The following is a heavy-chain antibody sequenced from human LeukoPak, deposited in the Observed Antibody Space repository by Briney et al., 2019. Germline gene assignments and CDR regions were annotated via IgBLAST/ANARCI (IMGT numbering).Heavy chain of an antibody. J-gene: IGHJ4*02. CDR2: IYYSGST. D-gene: IGHD6-13*01. Sequence: SETLSLTCTVSGGSISSGGYYWSWIRQHPGKGLEWIGYIYYSGSTYYNPSLKSRVTISVDTPKIQFSLKLSSVTAADTAVYYCAGGIAAAGVDYWGQGTLVTVSS. CDR1: GGSISSGGYY. CDR3: AGGIAAAGVDY. V-gene: IGHV4-31*03.